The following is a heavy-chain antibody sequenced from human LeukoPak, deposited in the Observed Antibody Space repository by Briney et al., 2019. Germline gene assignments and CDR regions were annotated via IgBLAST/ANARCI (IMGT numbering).Heavy chain of an antibody. D-gene: IGHD1-26*01. J-gene: IGHJ4*02. CDR2: INPNSGGT. CDR3: ASSQAKGGSYYGY. Sequence: ASVKVSCKASGYTFTSYYMHWVRQAPGQGLEWMGWINPNSGGTNYAQKFQGRVTMTRDTSISTAYMELSRLRSYDTAVYYCASSQAKGGSYYGYWGQGTLVTVSS. V-gene: IGHV1-2*02. CDR1: GYTFTSYY.